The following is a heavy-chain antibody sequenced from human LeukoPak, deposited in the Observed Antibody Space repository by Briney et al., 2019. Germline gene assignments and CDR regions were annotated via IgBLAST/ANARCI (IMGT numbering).Heavy chain of an antibody. CDR1: GFTFDDYA. CDR2: ISGDGGST. V-gene: IGHV3-43*02. Sequence: GGSLRLSCAASGFTFDDYAMQWVRQAPGKGLEWVSLISGDGGSTYCADSVKGRFTISRDNSKNSLYLQMNSLRTEDTALYYCAKDISLGRGWYYFDYWGQGTLVTVSS. D-gene: IGHD6-19*01. J-gene: IGHJ4*02. CDR3: AKDISLGRGWYYFDY.